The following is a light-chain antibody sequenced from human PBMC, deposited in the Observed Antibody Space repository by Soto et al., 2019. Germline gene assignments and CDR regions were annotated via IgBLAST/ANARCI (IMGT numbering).Light chain of an antibody. CDR3: QKYSSVPV. CDR2: AAS. V-gene: IGKV1-27*01. Sequence: IQMTQSPTSLSASVGDRVTITCLASQDIRNFVAWYQQKPGKAPKLLIYAASTLQSGVPSRFSGSGSGTDFTLTINSLQPEDVATYSCQKYSSVPVFGPGTKVEIK. J-gene: IGKJ3*01. CDR1: QDIRNF.